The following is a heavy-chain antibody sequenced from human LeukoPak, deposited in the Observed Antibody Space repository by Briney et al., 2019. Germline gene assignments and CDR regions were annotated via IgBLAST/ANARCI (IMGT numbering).Heavy chain of an antibody. J-gene: IGHJ4*02. CDR1: GFTLNGYS. CDR2: ISSSSSYI. V-gene: IGHV3-21*01. D-gene: IGHD3-10*01. Sequence: GEPLRLSCAASGFTLNGYSMNGLRQAPGKGLEWVSSISSSSSYIYYADSAKGRFTIYRDNAKNSLYLQTNSLRAEDTAVYYCATYGSGYYFDYRGQGTLVTVSS. CDR3: ATYGSGYYFDY.